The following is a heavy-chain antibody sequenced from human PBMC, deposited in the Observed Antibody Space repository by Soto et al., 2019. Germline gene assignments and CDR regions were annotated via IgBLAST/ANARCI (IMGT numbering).Heavy chain of an antibody. CDR1: GFTFSSYG. CDR3: AKDGGGLPNYYMDV. D-gene: IGHD3-16*01. Sequence: GGSLRLSCAASGFTFSSYGMHWVRQAPGKGLEWVAVISYDGSNKYYADSVKGRFTISRDNSKNTLYLQMNSLRAEDTAVYYCAKDGGGLPNYYMDVWGKGTTVTVAS. CDR2: ISYDGSNK. J-gene: IGHJ6*03. V-gene: IGHV3-30*18.